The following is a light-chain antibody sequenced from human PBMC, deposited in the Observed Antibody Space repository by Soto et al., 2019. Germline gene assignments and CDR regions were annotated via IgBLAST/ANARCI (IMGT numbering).Light chain of an antibody. Sequence: VLTQAPDTLSVSPGERANLSCRASQAINNNAAWYQLKDGQVPRLLIYGASTRAADVPARFSGGGSGTEFTLTISSLQSEDFAEYHCQQYNNWPQTFGQGTKV. CDR3: QQYNNWPQT. CDR1: QAINNN. J-gene: IGKJ1*01. V-gene: IGKV3-15*01. CDR2: GAS.